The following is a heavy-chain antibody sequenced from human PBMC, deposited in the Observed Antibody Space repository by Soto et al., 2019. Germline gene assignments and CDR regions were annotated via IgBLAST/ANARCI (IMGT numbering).Heavy chain of an antibody. D-gene: IGHD6-13*01. J-gene: IGHJ4*02. CDR2: TYYRSKWYN. Sequence: PSQTLSLTCATSGDSVSSNSAAWNWIRQSPSRGLEWLGRTYYRSKWYNDYAVSVKSRITINPDTSKNQFSLRLNSVTPEDTAVYYCARSPGVTAAPTFDYWGQGTRVTVSS. CDR3: ARSPGVTAAPTFDY. CDR1: GDSVSSNSAA. V-gene: IGHV6-1*01.